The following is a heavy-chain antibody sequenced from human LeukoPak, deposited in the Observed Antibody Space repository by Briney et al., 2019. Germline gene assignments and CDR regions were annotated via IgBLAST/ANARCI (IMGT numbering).Heavy chain of an antibody. Sequence: SETLSLTCAVYGGSFSGYYWSWIRQPPGKGLEWIGEINHRGTTNYNPSLKSRDTISVDTSKKQISLKLSSVTAADTAVFYCARGTYTSGYLYFDFWGQGTLVTVSS. J-gene: IGHJ4*02. CDR2: INHRGTT. CDR1: GGSFSGYY. CDR3: ARGTYTSGYLYFDF. D-gene: IGHD6-19*01. V-gene: IGHV4-34*01.